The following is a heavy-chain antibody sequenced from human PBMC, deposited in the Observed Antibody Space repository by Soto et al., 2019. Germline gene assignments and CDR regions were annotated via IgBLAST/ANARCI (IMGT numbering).Heavy chain of an antibody. CDR2: IYYSGST. CDR1: GGSISSGGYY. J-gene: IGHJ3*02. D-gene: IGHD3-22*01. Sequence: QVQLQESGPGLVKPSQTLSLTCTVSGGSISSGGYYWSWIRQHPGKGLEWIGYIYYSGSTYYNPSLKSRVTISVDTSKTQFSLKLSSVTAADTAVYYCARETDSSGYYYDFRAFDIWGQGTMVTVSS. V-gene: IGHV4-31*03. CDR3: ARETDSSGYYYDFRAFDI.